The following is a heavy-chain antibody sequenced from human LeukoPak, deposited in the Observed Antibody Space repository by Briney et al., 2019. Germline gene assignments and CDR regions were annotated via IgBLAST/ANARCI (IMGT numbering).Heavy chain of an antibody. Sequence: ASVKVSCKASGYTFTGYYMHWVRQAPGQGLEWMGWINPNSGGTNYAQKFQGWVTMTRDTSISTAYMELSRLRSDDTAVYYCARDGDYCSSTSCYVDYWGQGTLVTVSS. CDR3: ARDGDYCSSTSCYVDY. CDR2: INPNSGGT. J-gene: IGHJ4*02. V-gene: IGHV1-2*04. CDR1: GYTFTGYY. D-gene: IGHD2-2*01.